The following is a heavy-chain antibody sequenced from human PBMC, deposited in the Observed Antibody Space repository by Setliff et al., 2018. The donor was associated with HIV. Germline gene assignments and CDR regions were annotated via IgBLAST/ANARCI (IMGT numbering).Heavy chain of an antibody. Sequence: LSLTCAVYGGSFSGYYWSWIRQPPGKGLEWIGEINHSGSTHYNPSLKRRVTISIDKSKKQFSLKVRSVTAADTAVYYCARESSVAAGAFDSWGRGTLVTVSS. V-gene: IGHV4-34*01. J-gene: IGHJ4*02. CDR3: ARESSVAAGAFDS. CDR1: GGSFSGYY. D-gene: IGHD6-6*01. CDR2: INHSGST.